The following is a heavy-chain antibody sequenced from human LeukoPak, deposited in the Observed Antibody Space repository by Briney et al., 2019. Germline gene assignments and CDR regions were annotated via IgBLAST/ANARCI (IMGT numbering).Heavy chain of an antibody. CDR3: AKVPNYYSNGVFDY. CDR2: IRYDGSNK. V-gene: IGHV3-30*02. D-gene: IGHD4-11*01. Sequence: PGGSLRLSCAASGFTFSSYGMHWVRQAPGKGLEWVAFIRYDGSNKYYADSVKGRFTVSRDNSKNTLYLQMNSLRAEDTAVYYCAKVPNYYSNGVFDYWGQGTLVTVSS. CDR1: GFTFSSYG. J-gene: IGHJ4*02.